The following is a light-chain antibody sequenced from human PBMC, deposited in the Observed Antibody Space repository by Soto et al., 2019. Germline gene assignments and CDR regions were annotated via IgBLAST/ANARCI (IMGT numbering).Light chain of an antibody. Sequence: DIQMTQSPSSLSASVGDRVTITCRASQRISNYLIWCQQKPGKAPKLLIYAASSLQSGAPSRFSGSGSGTHFTLTISSLQPEDFATYCCQHYNSYSEAFGQGTKVDIK. V-gene: IGKV1-39*01. CDR3: QHYNSYSEA. CDR1: QRISNY. CDR2: AAS. J-gene: IGKJ1*01.